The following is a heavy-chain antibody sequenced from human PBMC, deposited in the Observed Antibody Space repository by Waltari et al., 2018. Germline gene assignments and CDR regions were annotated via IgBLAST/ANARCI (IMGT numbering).Heavy chain of an antibody. CDR3: ARLVIGSGSYLPN. CDR1: GFTFSSYS. V-gene: IGHV4-38-2*01. CDR2: IYYSGST. D-gene: IGHD1-26*01. Sequence: VQLVESGGGLVKPGGSLRLSCAASGFTFSSYSMNWIRQPPGKGLEWIGSIYYSGSTYYNPSLKSRVTISVDTSKNQFSLKLSSVTAADTAVYYCARLVIGSGSYLPNWGQGTLVTVSS. J-gene: IGHJ4*02.